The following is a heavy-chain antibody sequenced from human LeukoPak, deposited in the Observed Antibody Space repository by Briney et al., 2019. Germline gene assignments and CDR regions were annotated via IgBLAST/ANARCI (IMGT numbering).Heavy chain of an antibody. V-gene: IGHV3-23*01. CDR3: AYLDSSGFYYGRLRY. CDR1: VFTFSDHS. D-gene: IGHD3-22*01. J-gene: IGHJ4*02. CDR2: TSAGGDIT. Sequence: AGGSLRLSCAASVFTFSDHSMTWVRQTLAKGLESVSSTSAGGDITHYAESVKGRFTISRDNSKSTLYLQMNSLRAEDTAIYFCAYLDSSGFYYGRLRYWGQGTPVTVSS.